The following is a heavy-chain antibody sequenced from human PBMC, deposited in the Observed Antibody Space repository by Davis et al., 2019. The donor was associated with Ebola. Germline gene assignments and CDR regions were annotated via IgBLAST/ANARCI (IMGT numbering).Heavy chain of an antibody. D-gene: IGHD5-18*01. J-gene: IGHJ3*02. CDR3: AREDTLYDAFDI. V-gene: IGHV1-2*06. CDR1: GYTFTGYY. CDR2: INPNSGGT. Sequence: AASVKVSCKASGYTFTGYYMHWVRQAPGQGLEWMGRINPNSGGTNYAQKFQGRVTMTRDTSISTAYMELSRLRSDDTAVYYCAREDTLYDAFDIWGQGTMVTVSS.